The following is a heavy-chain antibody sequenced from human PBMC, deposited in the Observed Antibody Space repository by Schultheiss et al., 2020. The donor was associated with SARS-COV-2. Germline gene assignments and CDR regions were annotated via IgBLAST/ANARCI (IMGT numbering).Heavy chain of an antibody. CDR1: GYSISSGYY. D-gene: IGHD3-3*01. Sequence: ESLKISCTVSGYSISSGYYWGWIRQPPGKGLEWIGSIYHSGSTYYNPSLKSRVTISVDTSKNQFSLKLSSVTAADTAVYYCARGGFFEEGADAFDIWGQGTMVTVSS. CDR3: ARGGFFEEGADAFDI. J-gene: IGHJ3*02. V-gene: IGHV4-38-2*02. CDR2: IYHSGST.